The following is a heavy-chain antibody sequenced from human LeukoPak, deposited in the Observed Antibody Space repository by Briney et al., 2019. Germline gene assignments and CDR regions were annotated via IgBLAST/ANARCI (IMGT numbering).Heavy chain of an antibody. CDR2: ISAYNGNR. V-gene: IGHV1-18*01. CDR3: ARVRGFGSSSIDY. CDR1: GGTFSSHA. J-gene: IGHJ4*02. D-gene: IGHD6-6*01. Sequence: ASVKVSCKASGGTFSSHAISWVRQAPGQGLEWMGWISAYNGNRKYAQKLQGRVTMTTDTSTSTAYMELRSLRSDDTAAYYCARVRGFGSSSIDYWGQGTLVTVSS.